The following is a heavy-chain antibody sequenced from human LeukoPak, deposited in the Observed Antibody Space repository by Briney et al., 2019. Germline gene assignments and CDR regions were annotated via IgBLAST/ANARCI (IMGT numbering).Heavy chain of an antibody. J-gene: IGHJ4*02. D-gene: IGHD3-22*01. Sequence: GGSLRLSCAASGFTVSSNYMSWVRQAPGQGLEWVANIKKDGSEKYYVDSVKGRFTISRDDAKNSLYLQMNGLRAEDAAVYYCARDRTLYYDNSGLDYWGQGTLVTVSS. CDR1: GFTVSSNY. CDR2: IKKDGSEK. V-gene: IGHV3-7*01. CDR3: ARDRTLYYDNSGLDY.